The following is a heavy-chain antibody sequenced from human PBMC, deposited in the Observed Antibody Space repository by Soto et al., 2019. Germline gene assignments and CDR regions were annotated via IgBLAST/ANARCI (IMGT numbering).Heavy chain of an antibody. D-gene: IGHD2-21*02. CDR2: ISYDGSNK. V-gene: IGHV3-30-3*01. J-gene: IGHJ3*02. CDR1: GFTFSSYA. CDR3: ARYIVVVTATYAFDI. Sequence: QVQLVESGGGVVQPGRSLRLSCAASGFTFSSYAMHWVRQAPGKGLEWVAVISYDGSNKYYADSVKGRFTISRDNSKNTVYLQMNSLRAEDTAVYYCARYIVVVTATYAFDIWGQGKIVPVSS.